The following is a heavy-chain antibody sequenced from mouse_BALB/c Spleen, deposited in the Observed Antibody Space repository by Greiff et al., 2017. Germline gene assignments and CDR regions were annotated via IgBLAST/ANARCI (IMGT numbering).Heavy chain of an antibody. Sequence: EVNLVESGGGLVKPGGSLKLSCAASGFTFSDYYMYWVRQTPEKRLEWVATISDGGSYTYYPDSVKGRFTISRDNAKNNLYLQMSSLKSEDTAMYYCARGGGYFDVWGAGTTVTVSS. V-gene: IGHV5-4*02. CDR3: ARGGGYFDV. CDR2: ISDGGSYT. CDR1: GFTFSDYY. J-gene: IGHJ1*01.